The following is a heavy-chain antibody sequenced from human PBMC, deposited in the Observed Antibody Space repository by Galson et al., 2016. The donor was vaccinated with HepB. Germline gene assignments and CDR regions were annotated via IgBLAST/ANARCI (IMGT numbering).Heavy chain of an antibody. J-gene: IGHJ5*02. V-gene: IGHV5-51*01. CDR3: ARRGITIGAWFDP. Sequence: QSGAEVKKPGESLRISCKGSGYSFSNYWIGWVRQMPGKGLEWLGIIYPGDSDTKHSPSVEGQVTISVDKSINTAYLQWSSLKVSDSATYYCARRGITIGAWFDPWGQGTQVIASS. CDR2: IYPGDSDT. CDR1: GYSFSNYW. D-gene: IGHD3-9*01.